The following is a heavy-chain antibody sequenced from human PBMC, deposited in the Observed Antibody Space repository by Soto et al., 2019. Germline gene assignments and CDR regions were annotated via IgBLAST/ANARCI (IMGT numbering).Heavy chain of an antibody. V-gene: IGHV1-2*04. Sequence: ASVKVSCKASGYTFTSYGISWVRQAPGQGLEWMGWINPNSGGTNYAQKFQGWVTMTRDTSISTAYMELSRLRSDDTAVYYCGRGSDDFLNGLWYLFDYWGQGTLVTVSS. D-gene: IGHD3-3*01. CDR1: GYTFTSYG. CDR2: INPNSGGT. J-gene: IGHJ4*02. CDR3: GRGSDDFLNGLWYLFDY.